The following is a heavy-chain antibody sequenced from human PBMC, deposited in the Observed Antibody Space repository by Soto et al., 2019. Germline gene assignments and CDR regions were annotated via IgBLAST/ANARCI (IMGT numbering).Heavy chain of an antibody. CDR2: ISAYNGNT. CDR3: ATDPYCGSASWCSALYA. CDR1: GYPFTSSG. J-gene: IGHJ6*02. V-gene: IGHV1-18*04. Sequence: QVHLVQSGGEVKKPGASVKVSCKASGYPFTSSGFSWVRQAPGQGLEWMGWISAYNGNTHYAQKFKGRVTMTTDTTTSTAYMELGSLRSDDTAVYYCATDPYCGSASWCSALYAWGQGTTVTVSS. D-gene: IGHD2-21*01.